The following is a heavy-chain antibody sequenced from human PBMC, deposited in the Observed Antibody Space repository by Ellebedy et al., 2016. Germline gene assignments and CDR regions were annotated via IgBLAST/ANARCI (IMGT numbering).Heavy chain of an antibody. D-gene: IGHD2-2*01. CDR3: ASSILVVPAATFDS. CDR2: ISSSGNTI. CDR1: GFIFSDYY. Sequence: GESLKISXAASGFIFSDYYMNWIRQAPGKGLEWVSYISSSGNTIFYADSVKGRFTISRDNAKNSLSLQMNSLRAEDTAVYYCASSILVVPAATFDSWGQGTLVTVSS. J-gene: IGHJ4*02. V-gene: IGHV3-11*01.